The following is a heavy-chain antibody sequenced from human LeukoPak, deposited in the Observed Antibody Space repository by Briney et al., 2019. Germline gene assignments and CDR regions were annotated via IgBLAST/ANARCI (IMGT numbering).Heavy chain of an antibody. Sequence: ASVKVSCKVSGYTLTELSMHWVRQAPGKGLEWMGGFDPEDGETIYAQKLQGRVTMTTDTSTSTAYMELRSLRSDDTAVYYCARGYYYDSSGWHFDYWGQGTLVTVSS. CDR1: GYTLTELS. CDR2: FDPEDGET. V-gene: IGHV1-24*01. D-gene: IGHD3-22*01. CDR3: ARGYYYDSSGWHFDY. J-gene: IGHJ4*02.